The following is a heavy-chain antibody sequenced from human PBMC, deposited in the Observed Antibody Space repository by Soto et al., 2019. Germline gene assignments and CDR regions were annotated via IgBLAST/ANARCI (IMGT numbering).Heavy chain of an antibody. Sequence: QITLTESGPTLVTPTQTLTLTCSFSGFSLTTSGVAVGWFRQPPGKAPEWLSLIYWNDDKRYSPSLRSRLIVTGDSSKNQVVLTLADADTADSGTYYCAHRPTSTEDFYWGQGTLVTVSS. J-gene: IGHJ4*02. V-gene: IGHV2-5*01. CDR3: AHRPTSTEDFY. CDR1: GFSLTTSGVA. CDR2: IYWNDDK.